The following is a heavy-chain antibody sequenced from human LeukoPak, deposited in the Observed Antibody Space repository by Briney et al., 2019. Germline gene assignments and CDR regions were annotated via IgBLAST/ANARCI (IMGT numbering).Heavy chain of an antibody. Sequence: GASVKVSCKASGYTFTGYYMHWVRQAPGQGLEWMGWINPNSGGTNYAQKFQGRVTMTRDTSISTAYMELSRLRSDDTAVHYCARDLSRIVGAIAYWGQGTLVTVSS. J-gene: IGHJ4*02. V-gene: IGHV1-2*02. CDR3: ARDLSRIVGAIAY. CDR2: INPNSGGT. D-gene: IGHD1-26*01. CDR1: GYTFTGYY.